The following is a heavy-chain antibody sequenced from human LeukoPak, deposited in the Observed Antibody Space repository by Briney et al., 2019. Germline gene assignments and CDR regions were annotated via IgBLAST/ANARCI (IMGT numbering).Heavy chain of an antibody. V-gene: IGHV1-18*01. D-gene: IGHD6-19*01. CDR1: GYSLRSFG. J-gene: IGHJ4*02. Sequence: ASVKVSCKASGYSLRSFGITWVRQAPGQGLEWMGWISTYNGNTNYAQKLQGRVTMTTDTSTSTGYMELRSLSSDDTAVYYCAKERWLGDFDYWGQGTLVTVSS. CDR2: ISTYNGNT. CDR3: AKERWLGDFDY.